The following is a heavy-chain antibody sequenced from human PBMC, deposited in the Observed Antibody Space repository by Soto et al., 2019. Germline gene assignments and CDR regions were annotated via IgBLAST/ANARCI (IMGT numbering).Heavy chain of an antibody. CDR3: VRRGGHSSNYIDY. J-gene: IGHJ4*02. CDR2: IYSSGST. D-gene: IGHD2-15*01. Sequence: TLSLTCTVSGGSTSQLYWSWIRQPPGKGLEWIGYIYSSGSTNYNPSLMSRVAMSADTPKNQLTLNLTSVTAADTAVYYCVRRGGHSSNYIDYWGQGILVTLSS. CDR1: GGSTSQLY. V-gene: IGHV4-59*08.